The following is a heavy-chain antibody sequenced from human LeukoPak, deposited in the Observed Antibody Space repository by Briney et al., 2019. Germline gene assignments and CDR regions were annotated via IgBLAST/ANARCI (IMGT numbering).Heavy chain of an antibody. D-gene: IGHD5-12*01. CDR2: INPNSGGT. J-gene: IGHJ4*02. Sequence: ASVKVSCKASGYTFTSYYMHWVRQAPGQGIEWMGWINPNSGGTNYAQKFQGRVTMTRDTSISTAYMELSRLRSDDTAVYYCARDRVYSGYDSVYCWGQGTLVTVSS. CDR1: GYTFTSYY. V-gene: IGHV1-2*02. CDR3: ARDRVYSGYDSVYC.